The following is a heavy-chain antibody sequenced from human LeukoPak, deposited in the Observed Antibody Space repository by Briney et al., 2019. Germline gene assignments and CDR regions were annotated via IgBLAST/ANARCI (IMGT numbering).Heavy chain of an antibody. CDR2: IGGSGGST. Sequence: GGSLRLSCAASGFTFSSYAMSWVRQAPGKGLEWVSTIGGSGGSTYYADSVKGRFTISRDNSKNTLYLQMNTLRAEDTAVYYCARDRVLHYFDYWGQGALVTVSS. CDR3: ARDRVLHYFDY. V-gene: IGHV3-23*01. J-gene: IGHJ4*02. CDR1: GFTFSSYA. D-gene: IGHD3-16*01.